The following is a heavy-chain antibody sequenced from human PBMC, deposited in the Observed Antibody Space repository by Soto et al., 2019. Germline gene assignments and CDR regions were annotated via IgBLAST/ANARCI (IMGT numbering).Heavy chain of an antibody. V-gene: IGHV3-15*01. Sequence: EVQLVESGEGLVKPGGSLRLSCAASGFTFSNAWMSWVRQAPGKGLAWVGRIKSKTDGGTTDYAAPVKGRFTISRDDSKNTLYLQINSLKTEDTAVSYCTISSDIVLMVYHVYRDVWGKGTTVTVSS. D-gene: IGHD2-8*01. CDR2: IKSKTDGGTT. CDR1: GFTFSNAW. CDR3: TISSDIVLMVYHVYRDV. J-gene: IGHJ6*04.